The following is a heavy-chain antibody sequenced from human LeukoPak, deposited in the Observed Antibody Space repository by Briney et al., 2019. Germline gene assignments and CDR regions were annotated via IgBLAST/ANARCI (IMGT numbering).Heavy chain of an antibody. V-gene: IGHV5-51*01. CDR2: IYPGESDT. CDR3: ARTHSNYMIDY. D-gene: IGHD4-11*01. CDR1: GYSFTSYW. J-gene: IGHJ4*02. Sequence: GEPLKISCKGSGYSFTSYWIGWVRQMPGKGLEWMGIIYPGESDTKYSPSFQGQVTISADKSISTAYLQWGSLKASDTAMYYCARTHSNYMIDYSGQGTLVTVSS.